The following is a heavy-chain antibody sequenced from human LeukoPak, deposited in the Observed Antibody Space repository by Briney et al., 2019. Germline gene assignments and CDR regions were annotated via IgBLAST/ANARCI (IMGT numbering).Heavy chain of an antibody. Sequence: ASVKVSCKASGYTFTSYGISWVRQAPGQGLEWMGWISAYNGNTNYAQKLQGRVTMTTDTSTSTAYMELRSLRSDDTAVYYCARPIRYFDWLAPDYYYYMDVWGKGTTVTVSS. CDR3: ARPIRYFDWLAPDYYYYMDV. CDR2: ISAYNGNT. D-gene: IGHD3-9*01. V-gene: IGHV1-18*01. J-gene: IGHJ6*03. CDR1: GYTFTSYG.